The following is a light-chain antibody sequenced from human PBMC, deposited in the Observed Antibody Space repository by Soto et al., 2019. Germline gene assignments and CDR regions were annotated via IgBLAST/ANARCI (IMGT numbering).Light chain of an antibody. CDR2: GAS. Sequence: EIVLTQSPGTLSLSPGERATLSCRASQIVTSSYLAWYQQKPGQAPRLLIYGASSRATGIPDRFSGSGSGTDFTLTISRLEPEDFAVYYCQQYGRSPAFGGRPKVEIK. V-gene: IGKV3-20*01. CDR1: QIVTSSY. CDR3: QQYGRSPA. J-gene: IGKJ4*01.